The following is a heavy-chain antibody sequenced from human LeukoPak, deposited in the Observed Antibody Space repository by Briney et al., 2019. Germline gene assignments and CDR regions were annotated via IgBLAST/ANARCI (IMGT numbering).Heavy chain of an antibody. V-gene: IGHV1-69*13. CDR3: ARDLFTGYYFDY. CDR1: GYTFTGYY. J-gene: IGHJ4*02. D-gene: IGHD1-14*01. CDR2: IIPIFGTA. Sequence: GASVKVSCKASGYTFTGYYMHWVRQAPGQGLEWMGGIIPIFGTANYAQKFQGRVTITADESTSTAYMELSSLRSEDTAVYYCARDLFTGYYFDYWGQGTLVTVSS.